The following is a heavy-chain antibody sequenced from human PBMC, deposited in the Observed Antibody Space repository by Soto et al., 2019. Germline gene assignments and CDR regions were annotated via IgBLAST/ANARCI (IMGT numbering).Heavy chain of an antibody. V-gene: IGHV4-30-4*01. Sequence: PSETLSLTCTVSGGSISSGDYYWSWIRQPPGKGLEWIGYIYYSGSTYYNPSLKTRVTISVDTSKNQFSLKLSSVTAADTAVYYSARVRLVITGGTYYYNGMDTWGQGTTVTVSS. D-gene: IGHD3-9*01. J-gene: IGHJ6*02. CDR1: GGSISSGDYY. CDR2: IYYSGST. CDR3: ARVRLVITGGTYYYNGMDT.